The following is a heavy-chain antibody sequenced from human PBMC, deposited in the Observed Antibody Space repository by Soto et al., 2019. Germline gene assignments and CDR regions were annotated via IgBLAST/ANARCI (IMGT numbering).Heavy chain of an antibody. J-gene: IGHJ5*02. D-gene: IGHD2-8*02. CDR3: PRHTGVNAMGLANWIAP. V-gene: IGHV4-61*01. CDR1: DGAVNSDSYY. Sequence: VQLQESGPRLVKPSETLSLTCTVSDGAVNSDSYYWSWLRQPPGQGLEWISSVSNSGTTNSNPSPKSRVTSSVDTSNNRFSVTLAPVTAADTAVYDGPRHTGVNAMGLANWIAPWGQGILVPVS. CDR2: VSNSGTT.